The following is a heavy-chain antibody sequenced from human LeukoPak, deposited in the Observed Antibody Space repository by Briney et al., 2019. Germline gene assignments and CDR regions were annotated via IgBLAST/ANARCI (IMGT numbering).Heavy chain of an antibody. V-gene: IGHV3-7*01. CDR3: ARDAFMSVWQWLDNDY. CDR1: GFTFSSYW. J-gene: IGHJ4*02. D-gene: IGHD6-19*01. CDR2: IKQDGSEK. Sequence: PGGSLRLSCAASGFTFSSYWMSWVRQAPGKGLEWVANIKQDGSEKYYVDSVKGRFTISRDNAKNSLYLQMNGLRAEDTAVYYCARDAFMSVWQWLDNDYWGQGTLVTVSS.